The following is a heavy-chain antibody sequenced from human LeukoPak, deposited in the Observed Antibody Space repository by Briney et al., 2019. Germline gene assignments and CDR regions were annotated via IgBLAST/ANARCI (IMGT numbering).Heavy chain of an antibody. CDR1: GFTSSSYE. D-gene: IGHD7-27*01. CDR3: ARADPWGFDY. J-gene: IGHJ4*02. Sequence: GGSLRLSCTVSGFTSSSYELNWVRQAPGKGLEWVSYISSSGSTKYYADSVKGRFTISRDNVRNSLYLQMNSLRAEDTAVYYCARADPWGFDYWGQGTVVTVSS. CDR2: ISSSGSTK. V-gene: IGHV3-48*03.